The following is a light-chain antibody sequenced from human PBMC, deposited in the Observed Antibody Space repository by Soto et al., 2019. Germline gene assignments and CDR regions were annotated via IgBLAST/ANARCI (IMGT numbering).Light chain of an antibody. CDR1: QTILYRSNNKNY. Sequence: DIVVTQSPDSLAVSLGERATINCKSSQTILYRSNNKNYLAWYQHKPVQTPKMLIYWASTRVSGVPDRFNGSGSVTHFNRTISGLQAEDVADCYCQQYYSNPSFCQGTKVEVK. V-gene: IGKV4-1*01. CDR2: WAS. J-gene: IGKJ1*01. CDR3: QQYYSNPS.